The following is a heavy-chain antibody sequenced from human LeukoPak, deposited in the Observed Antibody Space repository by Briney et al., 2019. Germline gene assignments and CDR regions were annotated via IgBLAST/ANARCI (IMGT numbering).Heavy chain of an antibody. V-gene: IGHV1-18*01. CDR2: ISAYNGNT. CDR1: GYTFTSYG. D-gene: IGHD3-3*01. CDR3: ARGGVYDFWSGPAGYMDV. J-gene: IGHJ6*03. Sequence: ASVKVSCKASGYTFTSYGISWVRQAPGQGLEWMGWISAYNGNTNYAQKLQGRVTMTTDTSTSTAYMELRSLRSDDTAVYYCARGGVYDFWSGPAGYMDVWGKGTTVTVSS.